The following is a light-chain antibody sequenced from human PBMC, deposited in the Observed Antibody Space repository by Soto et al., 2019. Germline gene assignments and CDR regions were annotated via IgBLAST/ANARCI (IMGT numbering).Light chain of an antibody. CDR2: DAS. CDR1: QSVSSY. CDR3: QQRSNWLT. Sequence: EIVLTQLPDTLSLSPGERATVSCRASQSVSSYLAWYQQKPGQAPRLLIYDASHRATGTPARFSGSGSGTDFTLTISSLEPEDFAVYYCQQRSNWLTVGGGSKVDIK. J-gene: IGKJ4*01. V-gene: IGKV3-11*01.